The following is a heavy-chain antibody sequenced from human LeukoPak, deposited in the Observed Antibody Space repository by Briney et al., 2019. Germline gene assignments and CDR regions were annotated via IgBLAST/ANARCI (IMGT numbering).Heavy chain of an antibody. D-gene: IGHD5-18*01. J-gene: IGHJ4*02. CDR1: GYTFTIYG. CDR3: ARDVGGYSYGPLGY. Sequence: AASVKVSCKASGYTFTIYGISWVRQTPGQGLEWIGWNSAYNGNTNYAQKVQGRVTLTTDTSTSTVYMELRSLRSDDTAVYYCARDVGGYSYGPLGYWGQGTLVTVSS. V-gene: IGHV1-18*01. CDR2: NSAYNGNT.